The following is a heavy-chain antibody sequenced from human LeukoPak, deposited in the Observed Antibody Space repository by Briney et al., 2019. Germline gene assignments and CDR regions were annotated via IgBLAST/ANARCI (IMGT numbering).Heavy chain of an antibody. Sequence: SETLSLTCTVSGGSISSNSYYWGWIRQPPGKGLEWIGSIYYSGSTNYNPSLKSRVTISVDTSKNQFSLKLSSVTAADTAVYYCARETRAYYDFWSGYYTPYWYFDLWGRGTLVTVSS. CDR2: IYYSGST. CDR3: ARETRAYYDFWSGYYTPYWYFDL. J-gene: IGHJ2*01. V-gene: IGHV4-39*07. CDR1: GGSISSNSYY. D-gene: IGHD3-3*01.